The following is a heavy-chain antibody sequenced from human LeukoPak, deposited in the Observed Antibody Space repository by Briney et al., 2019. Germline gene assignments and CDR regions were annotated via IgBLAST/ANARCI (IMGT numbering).Heavy chain of an antibody. D-gene: IGHD6-19*01. CDR1: GDSVSSNSAA. Sequence: SQTLSLTCAISGDSVSSNSAAWNWIRQSPSRGLEWLGRTYYRSKWHNDYAVSVKSRITINPDTSKNQFSLQLNSVAPEDTAVYYCARGYSSGWYVLYYYYYMDVWGKGTTVTISS. J-gene: IGHJ6*03. CDR2: TYYRSKWHN. CDR3: ARGYSSGWYVLYYYYYMDV. V-gene: IGHV6-1*01.